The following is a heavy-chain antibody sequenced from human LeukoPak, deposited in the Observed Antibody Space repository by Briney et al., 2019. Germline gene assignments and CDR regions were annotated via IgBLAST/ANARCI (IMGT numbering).Heavy chain of an antibody. CDR1: GFTFSSYA. D-gene: IGHD2-2*01. V-gene: IGHV3-30*04. CDR2: ISYVGSNK. CDR3: ARDRCSSTSCYSSKFDY. J-gene: IGHJ4*02. Sequence: GGSLRLSCAASGFTFSSYAMHWVRQAPGKGLEWVAVISYVGSNKYYADSVKGRFTISRDNSKNTLYLQMNSLRAEDTAVYYCARDRCSSTSCYSSKFDYWGQGTLVTVSS.